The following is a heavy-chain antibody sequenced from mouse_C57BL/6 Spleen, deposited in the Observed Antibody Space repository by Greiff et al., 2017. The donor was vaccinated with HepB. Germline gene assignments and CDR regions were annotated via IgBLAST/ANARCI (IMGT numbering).Heavy chain of an antibody. CDR3: AKHGYPYYGSREAWFAY. CDR1: GFSLTSYG. V-gene: IGHV2-9*01. Sequence: VQLVESGPGLVAPSQSLSITCTVSGFSLTSYGVDWVRQPPGKGLEWLGVIWGGGSTNYNSALMSRLSISKDNSKSQVFLKMNSRQTDDTAMYYCAKHGYPYYGSREAWFAYWGQGTLVTVSA. J-gene: IGHJ3*01. CDR2: IWGGGST. D-gene: IGHD1-1*01.